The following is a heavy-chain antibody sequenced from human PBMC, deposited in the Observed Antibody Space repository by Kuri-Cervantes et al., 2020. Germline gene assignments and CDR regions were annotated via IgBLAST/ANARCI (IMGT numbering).Heavy chain of an antibody. CDR2: INPNSGGT. CDR1: GYTFTSYY. J-gene: IGHJ5*02. V-gene: IGHV1-2*02. D-gene: IGHD3-10*01. CDR3: ARDGGIWFGVGSFGFDP. Sequence: ASVTVSCKASGYTFTSYYMHWVRQAPGQGLEWMGWINPNSGGTNYAQKIQGRVTMTRDTSISTAYMELSRLRSDDTAVYYCARDGGIWFGVGSFGFDPWGQGTLVTVSS.